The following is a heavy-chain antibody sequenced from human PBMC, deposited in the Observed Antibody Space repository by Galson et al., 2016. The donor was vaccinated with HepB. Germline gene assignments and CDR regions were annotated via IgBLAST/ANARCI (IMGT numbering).Heavy chain of an antibody. CDR1: GFTFSNYA. V-gene: IGHV3-23*01. CDR2: ISSSGDST. Sequence: SLRLSCAASGFTFSNYAMSWVRQAPGKGLEWVSGISSSGDSTYYADSVKSRVAISRDNSKDTLYLEMNSLRDGDTAFYYCAEDTAPGHTYGYFDYWGQGTLVTVSS. CDR3: AEDTAPGHTYGYFDY. J-gene: IGHJ4*02. D-gene: IGHD1-14*01.